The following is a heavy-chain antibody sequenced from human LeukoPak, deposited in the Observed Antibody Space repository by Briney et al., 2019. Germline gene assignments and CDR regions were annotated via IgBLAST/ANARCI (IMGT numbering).Heavy chain of an antibody. CDR3: ARGIGIAAAGTTADY. Sequence: PGGSLRLSCAASGFTFSSYAMNWVRQAPGKGLEWVSVIYSGGSTYYADSVKGRFTISRDNSKNTLYLQMNSLRAEDTAVYYCARGIGIAAAGTTADYWGQGTLVTVSS. J-gene: IGHJ4*02. V-gene: IGHV3-53*01. CDR1: GFTFSSYA. CDR2: IYSGGST. D-gene: IGHD6-13*01.